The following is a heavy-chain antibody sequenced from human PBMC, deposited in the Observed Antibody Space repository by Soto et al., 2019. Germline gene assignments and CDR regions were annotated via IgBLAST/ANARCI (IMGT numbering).Heavy chain of an antibody. CDR3: ARASSSSSAADY. Sequence: LSETLSLTCNVSGESISSVGYYWSWIRHHPGKGLEWIGYIYDSESAYYNPPLKSRVTISMDTSKNHFAMRLSSVTGADTAVYYCARASSSSSAADYWGQGTLVTVSS. CDR1: GESISSVGYY. V-gene: IGHV4-31*03. J-gene: IGHJ4*02. D-gene: IGHD6-6*01. CDR2: IYDSESA.